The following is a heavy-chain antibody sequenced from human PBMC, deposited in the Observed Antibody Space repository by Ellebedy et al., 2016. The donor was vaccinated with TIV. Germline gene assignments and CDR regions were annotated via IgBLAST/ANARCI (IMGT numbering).Heavy chain of an antibody. CDR1: GGSISSGGYC. J-gene: IGHJ2*01. Sequence: SETLSLTXTVSGGSISSGGYCWGWIRQPPGKGLEWIGNIYYSGSTYYNPSLASRVTISVDTSKNQFSLRLSSVTAADTAVYYCARPGTPGIAAAGTWWYFDLWGRGTLVTVSS. CDR3: ARPGTPGIAAAGTWWYFDL. D-gene: IGHD6-13*01. CDR2: IYYSGST. V-gene: IGHV4-39*01.